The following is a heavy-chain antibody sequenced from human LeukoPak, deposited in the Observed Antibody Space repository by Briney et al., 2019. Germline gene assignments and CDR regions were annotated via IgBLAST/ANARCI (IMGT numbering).Heavy chain of an antibody. CDR3: ARGPIAAATGGNYYYYYMDV. CDR1: GYTLSELS. Sequence: ASVKVSCKVSGYTLSELSMHWVRQSPGKGLEWMGGFDVAETDTIYAQKFQGRVTITADESTTTAYMELSSLRSEDTAVYYCARGPIAAATGGNYYYYYMDVWGKGTTVTVSS. V-gene: IGHV1-24*01. J-gene: IGHJ6*03. CDR2: FDVAETDT. D-gene: IGHD6-13*01.